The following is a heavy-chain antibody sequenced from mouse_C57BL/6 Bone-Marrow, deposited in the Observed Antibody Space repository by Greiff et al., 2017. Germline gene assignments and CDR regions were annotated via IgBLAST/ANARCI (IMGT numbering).Heavy chain of an antibody. Sequence: QVQLKQPGAELVRPGTSVKLSCKASGYTFTSYWMHWVKQRPGQGLEWIGVIDPSDSYTNYNQKFKGKATLTVDTSSSTAYMQLSSLTSEDSAVYYCARSATVGDYAMDYWGQGTSVTVSS. D-gene: IGHD1-1*01. J-gene: IGHJ4*01. CDR1: GYTFTSYW. CDR2: IDPSDSYT. CDR3: ARSATVGDYAMDY. V-gene: IGHV1-59*01.